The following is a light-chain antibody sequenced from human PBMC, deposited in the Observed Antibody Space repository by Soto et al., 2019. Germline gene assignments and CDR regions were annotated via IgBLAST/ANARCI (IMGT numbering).Light chain of an antibody. Sequence: QSVLTQPPSASGSPGQSVTISCTGTSSVVGGYNYVSWYQQHPGKAPKLMIYEVSKRPSGVPDRFSGSKSGNTASLTVSGLQAEDEADYYCSSYAGSNSYVFGTGTEVTVL. CDR1: SSVVGGYNY. V-gene: IGLV2-8*01. CDR3: SSYAGSNSYV. J-gene: IGLJ1*01. CDR2: EVS.